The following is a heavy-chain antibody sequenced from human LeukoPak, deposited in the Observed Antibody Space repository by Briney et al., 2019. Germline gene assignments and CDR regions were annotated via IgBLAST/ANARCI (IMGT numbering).Heavy chain of an antibody. V-gene: IGHV3-53*01. J-gene: IGHJ4*02. CDR3: ASGGKYCTGGACYGD. CDR2: IYSGGST. CDR1: GVIVSSDY. Sequence: PGGSLRLSCAASGVIVSSDYISWVRQTPGKGLEWVSVIYSGGSTFYADSVKGRFTISRDNSKNTVYLQMNSLRAEDTAVYYCASGGKYCTGGACYGDWGQGTLVTVSS. D-gene: IGHD2-8*02.